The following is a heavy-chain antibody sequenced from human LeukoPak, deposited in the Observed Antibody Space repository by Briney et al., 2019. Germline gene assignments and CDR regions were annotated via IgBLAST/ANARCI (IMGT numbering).Heavy chain of an antibody. CDR2: TSHTGSA. D-gene: IGHD3-10*01. Sequence: SETLSLTCGFYGGSFSGYYWTWIRQPPGEGLEWIGETSHTGSAYNYNPSLKSRVTISVDTSKNQFSLKLSSVTAADTAVYYCARGIKDTMVRGVILWFGWGQGTLVTVSS. CDR3: ARGIKDTMVRGVILWFG. V-gene: IGHV4-34*01. J-gene: IGHJ4*02. CDR1: GGSFSGYY.